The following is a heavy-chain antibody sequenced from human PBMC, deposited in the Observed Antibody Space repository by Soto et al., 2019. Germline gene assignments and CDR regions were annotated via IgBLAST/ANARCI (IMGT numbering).Heavy chain of an antibody. CDR2: IYRGGAT. Sequence: EVQLVESGGNLIQPGGSLRLSCAASGFTVTNKYMHWVRQAPGKGLEWVSLIYRGGATSYADSVKGRFTISRDNSKDILYLQVNSLRAEDTAVYYCARVYYGDYGGYFDLWGRGTLVTVSS. J-gene: IGHJ2*01. CDR1: GFTVTNKY. D-gene: IGHD4-17*01. CDR3: ARVYYGDYGGYFDL. V-gene: IGHV3-53*01.